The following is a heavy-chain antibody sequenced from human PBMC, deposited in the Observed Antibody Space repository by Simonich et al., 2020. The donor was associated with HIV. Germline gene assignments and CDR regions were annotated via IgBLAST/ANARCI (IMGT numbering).Heavy chain of an antibody. CDR1: GYTCTNNA. CDR3: ATGAPWGIDD. V-gene: IGHV7-4-1*02. Sequence: QVQLVQSGSELKKPGASVKVSCMASGYTCTNNAMHWVRQAPVQGHDWMGWIKPDTGNPTYAQDFTGSFVFSLDTSVSTAYLRISGLKAEDTAVYYCATGAPWGIDDWGQGTLVTVSS. CDR2: IKPDTGNP. D-gene: IGHD7-27*01. J-gene: IGHJ4*02.